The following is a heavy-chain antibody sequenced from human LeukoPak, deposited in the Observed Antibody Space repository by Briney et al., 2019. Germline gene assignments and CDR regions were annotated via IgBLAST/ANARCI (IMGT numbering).Heavy chain of an antibody. D-gene: IGHD5-24*01. V-gene: IGHV3-23*01. J-gene: IGHJ4*02. CDR3: AKGAAIDH. Sequence: GGSLRLSGAASGFTFNNYAMNWVRQAPGKGLEWVAAVTGPADTTYYADSVKGRFTISRDSFKDTAYLQMNRLGAEDTALYYCAKGAAIDHWGQGTLVTVSS. CDR1: GFTFNNYA. CDR2: VTGPADTT.